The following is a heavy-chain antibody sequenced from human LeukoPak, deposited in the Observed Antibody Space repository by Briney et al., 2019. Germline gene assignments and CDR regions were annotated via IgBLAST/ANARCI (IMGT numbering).Heavy chain of an antibody. CDR3: ARGKGQDSGYDYFLDY. J-gene: IGHJ4*02. Sequence: PGGSLRLSCAASGFTFSTYATSWVRQAPGTGLEWVSTITGNGGYTYYADSVEGRFTISRDSSKNTLYLQMNSLRADDSAVYYCARGKGQDSGYDYFLDYWGQGTLVTVSS. D-gene: IGHD5-12*01. V-gene: IGHV3-23*01. CDR1: GFTFSTYA. CDR2: ITGNGGYT.